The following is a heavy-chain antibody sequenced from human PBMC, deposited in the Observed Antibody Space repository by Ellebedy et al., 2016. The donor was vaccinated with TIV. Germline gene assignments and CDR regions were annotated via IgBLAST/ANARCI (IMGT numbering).Heavy chain of an antibody. CDR1: GFTFSNYW. Sequence: GESLKISCAASGFTFSNYWIHWVRQAPGKGLVWLSRINRDGSSANYADSVKGRFSISRDNSKNTLYLQMNSLRAEDTAVYYCARQNPAYSSGQVSPIDHWGQGALVTVSS. J-gene: IGHJ4*02. CDR2: INRDGSSA. CDR3: ARQNPAYSSGQVSPIDH. V-gene: IGHV3-74*01. D-gene: IGHD6-19*01.